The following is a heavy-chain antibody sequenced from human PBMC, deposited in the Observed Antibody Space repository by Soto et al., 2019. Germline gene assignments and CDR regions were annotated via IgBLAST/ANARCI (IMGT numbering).Heavy chain of an antibody. CDR3: AKEYGSTWIDH. V-gene: IGHV3-30*18. Sequence: GGSLRLSCAASGFTFSTYGMHWVRQAPGKGLEWVAAMSYDGTKEYYVDSVKGRFTISRDNSRNTLFLQLNSLRDEDTAVYYCAKEYGSTWIDHWGQGTLVTV. CDR2: MSYDGTKE. D-gene: IGHD6-13*01. J-gene: IGHJ4*02. CDR1: GFTFSTYG.